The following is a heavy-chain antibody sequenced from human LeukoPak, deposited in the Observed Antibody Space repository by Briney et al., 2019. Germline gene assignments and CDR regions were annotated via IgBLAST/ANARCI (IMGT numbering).Heavy chain of an antibody. CDR2: IYYSGST. D-gene: IGHD4-17*01. CDR1: GGSISSGDYY. J-gene: IGHJ4*02. Sequence: SETLSLTCTVSGGSISSGDYYWSWIRQPPGKGLEWIGYIYYSGSTYYNPSLKSRVTISVDTSKNQFSLKLSSVTAADTAVYYCATRVGEDGDLYFDYWGQGTLVTVSS. V-gene: IGHV4-31*03. CDR3: ATRVGEDGDLYFDY.